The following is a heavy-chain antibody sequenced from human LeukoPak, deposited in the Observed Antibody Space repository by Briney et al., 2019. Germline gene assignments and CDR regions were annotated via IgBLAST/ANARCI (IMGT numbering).Heavy chain of an antibody. J-gene: IGHJ4*02. CDR1: GYTFTSYD. D-gene: IGHD6-13*01. CDR2: MNPNSGNK. Sequence: ASVKVPCKASGYTFTSYDINWVRPATGQGLGWMGWMNPNSGNKGYAQKFQGRVTITRNTSTSTAYMELSSLRSEDTAVYYCARGYSSSWYRGYYFDYWGQGTLVTVSS. CDR3: ARGYSSSWYRGYYFDY. V-gene: IGHV1-8*01.